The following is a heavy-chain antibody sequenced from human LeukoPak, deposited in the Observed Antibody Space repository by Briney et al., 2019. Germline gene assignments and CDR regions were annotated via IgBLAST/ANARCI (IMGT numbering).Heavy chain of an antibody. CDR3: ARGRGYSYGRARGYYFDY. Sequence: GASVKVSCKASGYTSTSYDINWVRQATGQGLEWMGWMNPNSGNTGYAQKFQGRVTMTRNTSISTAYMELSSLRSEDTAVYYCARGRGYSYGRARGYYFDYWGQGTLVTVSS. J-gene: IGHJ4*02. D-gene: IGHD5-18*01. V-gene: IGHV1-8*01. CDR2: MNPNSGNT. CDR1: GYTSTSYD.